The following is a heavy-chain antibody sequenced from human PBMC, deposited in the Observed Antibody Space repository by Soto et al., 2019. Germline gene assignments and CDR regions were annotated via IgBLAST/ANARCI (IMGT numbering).Heavy chain of an antibody. Sequence: SETLSLTCAFYGWSFSGYYWSWIRQPPGKGLEWIGEINHSGSTNYNPSLKSRVTISVDTSKNQFSLKLSSVTAADTAVYYCARGPYSFWSGYYTPLVSNGMDVWGQGTTVTVSS. CDR2: INHSGST. CDR1: GWSFSGYY. V-gene: IGHV4-34*01. CDR3: ARGPYSFWSGYYTPLVSNGMDV. J-gene: IGHJ6*02. D-gene: IGHD3-3*01.